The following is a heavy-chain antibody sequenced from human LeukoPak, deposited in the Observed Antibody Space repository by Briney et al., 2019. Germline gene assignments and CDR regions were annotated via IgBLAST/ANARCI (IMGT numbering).Heavy chain of an antibody. V-gene: IGHV3-21*01. CDR1: GFTFSSYS. CDR3: ATLRREWLRPYYYYYVMDV. J-gene: IGHJ6*02. CDR2: ISSSSSYI. Sequence: GGSLRLSCAASGFTFSSYSMNWVRQAPGKGLEWVSSISSSSSYIYYADSVKGRFTISRDNAKNSPYLQMNSLRAEDTAVYYCATLRREWLRPYYYYYVMDVWGQGTTVTVSS. D-gene: IGHD5-12*01.